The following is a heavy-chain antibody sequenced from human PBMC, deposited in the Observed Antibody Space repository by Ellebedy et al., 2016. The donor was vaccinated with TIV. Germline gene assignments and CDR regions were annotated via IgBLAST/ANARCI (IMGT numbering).Heavy chain of an antibody. CDR2: ISGSGGST. CDR1: GFTFSSYA. D-gene: IGHD5-24*01. J-gene: IGHJ4*02. V-gene: IGHV3-23*01. CDR3: ARRGVELGQSFDY. Sequence: PGGSLRLSCAASGFTFSSYAMSWVRKAPGKGLEWVSAISGSGGSTYYADSLKGRFTISRDNSKNTLYLQMNSLTTEDTAVYYCARRGVELGQSFDYWGQGTLVTVSA.